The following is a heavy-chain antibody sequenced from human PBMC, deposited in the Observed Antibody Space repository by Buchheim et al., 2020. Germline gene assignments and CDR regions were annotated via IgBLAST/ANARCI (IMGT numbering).Heavy chain of an antibody. J-gene: IGHJ6*02. CDR1: GGTFSSYA. V-gene: IGHV1-69*04. D-gene: IGHD2-2*03. Sequence: QVQLVQSGAEVKKPGSSVKVSCKASGGTFSSYAISWVRQAPGQGLEWMGRIIPILGIANYAQKFQGRVTITADKYTSTAYMELSSLISEDTAVYYCARDVCVDIVVVPAAIGFYYYGMDVWGQGTT. CDR3: ARDVCVDIVVVPAAIGFYYYGMDV. CDR2: IIPILGIA.